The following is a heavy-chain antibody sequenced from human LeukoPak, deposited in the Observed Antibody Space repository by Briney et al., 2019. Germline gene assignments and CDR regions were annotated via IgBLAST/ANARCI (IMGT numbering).Heavy chain of an antibody. V-gene: IGHV3-11*01. CDR3: ARDTADYDSSGYSDY. D-gene: IGHD3-22*01. Sequence: GGSLRLSCAASGFTFSDYYMSWIRQAPGQGLEWVSYISSSGSTIYYADSVKGRFTISRDNAKNSLYLQMNSLRAEDTAVYYCARDTADYDSSGYSDYWGQGTLVTVSS. J-gene: IGHJ4*02. CDR2: ISSSGSTI. CDR1: GFTFSDYY.